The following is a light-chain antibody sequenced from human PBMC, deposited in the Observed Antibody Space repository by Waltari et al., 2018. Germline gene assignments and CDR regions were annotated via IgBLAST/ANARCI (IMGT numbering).Light chain of an antibody. CDR1: ALAKQN. CDR3: YSADTSDNQGV. Sequence: SYELSQPPSVSVSPGQTARITCSGYALAKQNVYWYQQKSGQAPVLVIYEDSKRPSGIPERFSGSDSGTMATLTISGAQVEDEADYYCYSADTSDNQGVFGGGTKLTVL. V-gene: IGLV3-10*01. J-gene: IGLJ2*01. CDR2: EDS.